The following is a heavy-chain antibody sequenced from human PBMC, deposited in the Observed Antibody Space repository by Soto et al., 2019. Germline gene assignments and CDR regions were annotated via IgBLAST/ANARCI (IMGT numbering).Heavy chain of an antibody. CDR1: GGSFSGYY. CDR2: INHSGST. J-gene: IGHJ5*02. D-gene: IGHD5-18*01. V-gene: IGHV4-34*01. Sequence: SETLSLTCAVYGGSFSGYYWSWIRQPPGKGLEWIGEINHSGSTNYDPSLKSRVTTSVDTSKNQFSLKLSSVTAADTAVYYCARGSTAMVTINWFDPWGQGTLVTVSP. CDR3: ARGSTAMVTINWFDP.